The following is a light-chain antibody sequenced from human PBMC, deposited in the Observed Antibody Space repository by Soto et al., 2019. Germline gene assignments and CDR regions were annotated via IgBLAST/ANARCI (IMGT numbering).Light chain of an antibody. CDR3: QQYHKWPPIT. J-gene: IGKJ5*01. CDR1: QSVGSN. CDR2: DAS. Sequence: EIVMTQSPATLSVSPGERATLSCRASQSVGSNLAWYQQKPGQTPSLLIYDASTSATGIPAMFSGSGSGTEFTHTISSLQSEDFAVYSCQQYHKWPPITFGQGTRLEIK. V-gene: IGKV3D-15*01.